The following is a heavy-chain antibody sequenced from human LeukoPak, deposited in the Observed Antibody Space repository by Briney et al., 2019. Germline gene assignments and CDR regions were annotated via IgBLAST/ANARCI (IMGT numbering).Heavy chain of an antibody. D-gene: IGHD2-2*03. CDR1: GFTFDDYG. V-gene: IGHV3-20*04. CDR2: INWNGGST. CDR3: AREGGYSSSTSCYPY. J-gene: IGHJ4*02. Sequence: GGSLRLSCAASGFTFDDYGMSWVRQAPGKGLEWVSGINWNGGSTGYADSVKGRFTISRDNAKNSLYLQMNSLRAEDTALYYCAREGGYSSSTSCYPYWGQGTLVTVSS.